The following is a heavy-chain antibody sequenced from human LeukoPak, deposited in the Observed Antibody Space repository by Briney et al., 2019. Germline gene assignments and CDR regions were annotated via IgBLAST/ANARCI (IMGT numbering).Heavy chain of an antibody. CDR2: ISSSGSTI. J-gene: IGHJ4*02. V-gene: IGHV3-48*03. Sequence: PGGSLRLSCAASGFTFSSYEMNWVRQAPGKGLEWVSYISSSGSTIYYADSVKGRFTISRDNAKNSLYLQMNSLRAEDTAVYYCVREGGSYYGRRHFDYWGQGTLVTVSS. D-gene: IGHD1-26*01. CDR1: GFTFSSYE. CDR3: VREGGSYYGRRHFDY.